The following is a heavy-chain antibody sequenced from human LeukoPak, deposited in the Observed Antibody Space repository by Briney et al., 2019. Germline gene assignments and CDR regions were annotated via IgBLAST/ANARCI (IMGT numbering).Heavy chain of an antibody. D-gene: IGHD1-26*01. CDR2: IYYSGST. V-gene: IGHV4-59*12. CDR3: ARSSSGSYFGWFDP. CDR1: GGSISSYY. Sequence: SETLSLTCTVSGGSISSYYWSWIRQPPGKGLEWIGYIYYSGSTNYNPSLKSRVTISVDKSKNQFSLKLSSVTAADTAVYYCARSSSGSYFGWFDPWGQGTLVTVSS. J-gene: IGHJ5*02.